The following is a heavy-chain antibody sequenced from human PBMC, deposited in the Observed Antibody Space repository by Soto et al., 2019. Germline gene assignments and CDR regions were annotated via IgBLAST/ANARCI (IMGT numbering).Heavy chain of an antibody. CDR1: GASISSYY. V-gene: IGHV4-59*01. Sequence: PSETLSLTCSVSGASISSYYWSWFRQAPGKGLEYIGYIHNGERTNYNPSLESRVTISADTSKNQFSLRLSSVTAADTAMHYCSYGDSPGPIDHWGQGTLVTVSS. CDR3: SYGDSPGPIDH. J-gene: IGHJ4*02. CDR2: IHNGERT. D-gene: IGHD4-17*01.